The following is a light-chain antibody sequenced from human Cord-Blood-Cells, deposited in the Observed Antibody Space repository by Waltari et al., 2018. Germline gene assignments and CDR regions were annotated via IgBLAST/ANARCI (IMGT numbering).Light chain of an antibody. V-gene: IGKV1-5*03. CDR2: KAS. CDR1: QSISSW. Sequence: DIQMKQSPSTLSASGGDRVTITCRASQSISSWLAWYQQKPGKAPKILIYKASSLESWVPSRFSGSGSGTEFTLTISSLQPDDFATYYCQQYNSYSGAFGQGTKVEIK. CDR3: QQYNSYSGA. J-gene: IGKJ1*01.